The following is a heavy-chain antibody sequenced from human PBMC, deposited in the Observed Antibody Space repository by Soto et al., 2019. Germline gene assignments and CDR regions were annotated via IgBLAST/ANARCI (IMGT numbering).Heavy chain of an antibody. D-gene: IGHD3-10*01. CDR1: GGSISSGGYS. CDR2: IYHSGST. CDR3: ARVRSYFDY. J-gene: IGHJ4*02. Sequence: SETLSLTCAVSGGSISSGGYSWSWIRQPPGKGLEWIGYIYHSGSTYYNPSLKSRVTISVDRSKNQFSPKLSSVTAADTAVYYCARVRSYFDYWGQGTLVTVSS. V-gene: IGHV4-30-2*01.